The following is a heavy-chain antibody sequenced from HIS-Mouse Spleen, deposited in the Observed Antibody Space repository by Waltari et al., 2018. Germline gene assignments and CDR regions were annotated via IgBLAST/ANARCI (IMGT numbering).Heavy chain of an antibody. J-gene: IGHJ5*02. CDR3: ARIGSHRRGYSYGYWFDP. V-gene: IGHV1-8*01. Sequence: QVQLVQSGVEVKKPGASVKVSCNASGYTFTSYDIKWVQQAPRQGLEWMGWMNPNSGNTGYAQKFQGRVTMTRNTSISTAYMELSSLRSEDTAVYYCARIGSHRRGYSYGYWFDPWGQGTLVTVSS. CDR1: GYTFTSYD. CDR2: MNPNSGNT. D-gene: IGHD5-18*01.